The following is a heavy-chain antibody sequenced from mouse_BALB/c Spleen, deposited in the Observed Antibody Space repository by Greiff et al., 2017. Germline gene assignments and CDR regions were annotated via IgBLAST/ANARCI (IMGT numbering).Heavy chain of an antibody. V-gene: IGHV14-1*02. CDR3: ARSYGNTQGFAY. Sequence: VQLKESGAELVRPGALVKLSCKASGFNIKDYYMHWVKQRPEQGLEWIGWIDPENGNTIYDSKFQGKASITADTSSNTAYLQLSSLTSEDTAVYYCARSYGNTQGFAYWGQGTLVTVSA. D-gene: IGHD2-1*01. CDR1: GFNIKDYY. CDR2: IDPENGNT. J-gene: IGHJ3*01.